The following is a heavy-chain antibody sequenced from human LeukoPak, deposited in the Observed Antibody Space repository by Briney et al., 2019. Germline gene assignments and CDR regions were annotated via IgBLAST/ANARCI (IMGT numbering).Heavy chain of an antibody. Sequence: ASVKVSCKASGYTFNSYGISWVRQAPGQGLEWMGVINPSTARTTYAQKFQGRVTMTRDTSTSTVNMELNSLRSEDTAVYYCASASGSEYGMDVWGQGTTVTVSS. CDR2: INPSTART. V-gene: IGHV1-46*02. CDR1: GYTFNSYG. CDR3: ASASGSEYGMDV. J-gene: IGHJ6*02. D-gene: IGHD6-19*01.